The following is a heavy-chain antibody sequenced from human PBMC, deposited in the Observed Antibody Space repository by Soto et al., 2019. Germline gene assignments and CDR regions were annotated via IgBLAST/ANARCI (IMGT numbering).Heavy chain of an antibody. J-gene: IGHJ4*02. V-gene: IGHV3-48*02. D-gene: IGHD3-16*01. CDR1: GFTFSSYS. Sequence: PGGSLRLSCAASGFTFSSYSMNWVRQAPGKGLEWVSYISSSSCTIYYADSVKGRFTISRDNAKNSLYLQMNSLRDEDTAVYYCARDRGGGLRPYYYFDYWGQGTLVTVSS. CDR3: ARDRGGGLRPYYYFDY. CDR2: ISSSSCTI.